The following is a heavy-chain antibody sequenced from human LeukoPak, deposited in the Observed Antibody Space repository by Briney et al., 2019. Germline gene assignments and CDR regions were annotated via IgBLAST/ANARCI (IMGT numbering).Heavy chain of an antibody. CDR2: IYYSGST. CDR1: GGSISSYY. D-gene: IGHD1-26*01. CDR3: ARRYTGSSKSDY. J-gene: IGHJ4*02. Sequence: SETLSLTCTVSGGSISSYYWSWIRQPPGKGLEWIGYIYYSGSTYYNPSLKSRVTISVDTSKKQFSLKLTSVTAADTAVYYCARRYTGSSKSDYWGQGALVTVSS. V-gene: IGHV4-59*08.